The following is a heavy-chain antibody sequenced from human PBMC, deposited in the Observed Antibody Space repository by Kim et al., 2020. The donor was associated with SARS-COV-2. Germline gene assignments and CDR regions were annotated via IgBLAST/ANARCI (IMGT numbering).Heavy chain of an antibody. D-gene: IGHD3-16*01. V-gene: IGHV4-30-4*01. CDR3: ARVAGESGPYPYCFDS. CDR2: ISNSGTT. CDR1: GASMSSGDYY. Sequence: SETLSLTCTVSGASMSSGDYYWSWIRQPPGKGLEWIGRISNSGTTYYNPFLESRVIISLDMSKNQFSLKLSSETAADTAVYYCARVAGESGPYPYCFDSWGQGTLITVSS. J-gene: IGHJ4*02.